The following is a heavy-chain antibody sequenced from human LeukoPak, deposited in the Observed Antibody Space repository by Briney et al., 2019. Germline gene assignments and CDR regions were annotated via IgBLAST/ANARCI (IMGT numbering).Heavy chain of an antibody. Sequence: PSETLSLTCAVYGGSSSGYYWSWIRQPPGKGLEWIGEINHSGSTNYNPSLKSRVTISVDTSKNQFSLKLSSVTAADTAVYYCARGRRWLHRTSGFDYWGQGTLVTVSS. V-gene: IGHV4-34*01. CDR3: ARGRRWLHRTSGFDY. CDR1: GGSSSGYY. D-gene: IGHD5-24*01. CDR2: INHSGST. J-gene: IGHJ4*02.